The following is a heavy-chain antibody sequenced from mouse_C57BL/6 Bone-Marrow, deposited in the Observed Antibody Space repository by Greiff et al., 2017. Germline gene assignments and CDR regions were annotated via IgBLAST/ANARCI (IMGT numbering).Heavy chain of an antibody. Sequence: QVQLQQSGPELVKPGASVKISCKASGYAFSSSWMNWVKQRPGKGLEWIGRIYPGDGDTNYNGKFKGKATLTADKSSSTAYMQLSSLTSEDSAVYFCESTVGDYWGQGTTLTVSS. J-gene: IGHJ2*01. V-gene: IGHV1-82*01. CDR3: ESTVGDY. D-gene: IGHD1-1*01. CDR1: GYAFSSSW. CDR2: IYPGDGDT.